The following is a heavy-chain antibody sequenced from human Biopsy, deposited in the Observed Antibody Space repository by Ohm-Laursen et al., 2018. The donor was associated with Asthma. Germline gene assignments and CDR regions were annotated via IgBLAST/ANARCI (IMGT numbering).Heavy chain of an antibody. CDR1: GYTVTRYA. Sequence: SVKVSYKTSGYTVTRYAINWVRQAPGQGLEWMGWINTNTGNPTYAQGFTGRFVFSLDTSVNTAHLQISSLKAEDTAVYYCARMISYYHEMRAPFFDYWGQGTLVTVSS. J-gene: IGHJ4*02. CDR3: ARMISYYHEMRAPFFDY. CDR2: INTNTGNP. D-gene: IGHD3-22*01. V-gene: IGHV7-4-1*02.